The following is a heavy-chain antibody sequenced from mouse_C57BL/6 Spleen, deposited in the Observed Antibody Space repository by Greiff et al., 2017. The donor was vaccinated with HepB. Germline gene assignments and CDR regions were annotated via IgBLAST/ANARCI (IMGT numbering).Heavy chain of an antibody. CDR3: ARARDYGSSYWFAY. CDR1: GYTFTSYW. D-gene: IGHD1-1*01. V-gene: IGHV1-52*01. J-gene: IGHJ3*01. Sequence: VQLQQPGAELVRPGSSVKLSCKASGYTFTSYWMHWVKQRPIQGLEWIGNIDPSDSETHYNQKFKDKATLTVDKSSSTAYMQLSSLTSEDSAVYYCARARDYGSSYWFAYWGQGTLVTVSA. CDR2: IDPSDSET.